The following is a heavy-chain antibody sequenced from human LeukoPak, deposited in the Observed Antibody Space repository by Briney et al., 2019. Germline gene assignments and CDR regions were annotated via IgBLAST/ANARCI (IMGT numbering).Heavy chain of an antibody. D-gene: IGHD5-12*01. CDR3: ARMLNGAYDV. V-gene: IGHV1-2*02. CDR1: GYTLTGPY. Sequence: GASVTVSCKASGYTLTGPYMHWVRQAPGQGLEWMGWINPNSGGTNYAQNFQGRVTMTRDTSFSTAYMEVSRLRSDDTAVYYCARMLNGAYDVWGQGTLVTVSS. CDR2: INPNSGGT. J-gene: IGHJ4*02.